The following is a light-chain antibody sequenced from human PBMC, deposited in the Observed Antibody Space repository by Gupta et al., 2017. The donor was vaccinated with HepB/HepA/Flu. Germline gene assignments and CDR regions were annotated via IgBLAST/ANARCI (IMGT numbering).Light chain of an antibody. J-gene: IGKJ2*02. CDR2: LGS. Sequence: EIVMTQSPLSLPVPPGESASISCRSSQSLVKSNGYNYLDWYLQKPGQSPQLLIYLGSNRASGVPDRFSGSGSGADFTLKISRVEADDVGVYYCMQALQSPRTFGQGTKLEIK. CDR3: MQALQSPRT. V-gene: IGKV2-28*01. CDR1: QSLVKSNGYNY.